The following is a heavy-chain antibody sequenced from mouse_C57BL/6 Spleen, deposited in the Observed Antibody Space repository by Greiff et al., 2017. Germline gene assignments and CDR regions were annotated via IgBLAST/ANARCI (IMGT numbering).Heavy chain of an antibody. J-gene: IGHJ1*03. CDR2: ISYSGST. CDR1: GYSITSGYD. Sequence: DVMLVESGPGMVKPSQSLSLTCTVTGYSITSGYDWHWIRHFPGNKLEWMGYISYSGSTNYNQSLKSRISITHDTSKNHFLVKLNSVTTEDTATAYCARGRLRRLGYFDVWGTGTTVTVSS. V-gene: IGHV3-1*01. CDR3: ARGRLRRLGYFDV. D-gene: IGHD2-4*01.